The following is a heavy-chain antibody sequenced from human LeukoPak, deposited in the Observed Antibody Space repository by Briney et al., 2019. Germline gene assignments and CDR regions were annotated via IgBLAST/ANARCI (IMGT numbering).Heavy chain of an antibody. Sequence: GGSLRLSCAASGFTFSSYAMSWVRQAPGKGLEWVSAISGSGGSTYYADSVKGRFTISRDNSKNTLYLQMNSLRAEDTAVYYYAKNGLRFLEWLSSFDYWGQGTLVTVSS. CDR3: AKNGLRFLEWLSSFDY. J-gene: IGHJ4*02. D-gene: IGHD3-3*01. V-gene: IGHV3-23*01. CDR2: ISGSGGST. CDR1: GFTFSSYA.